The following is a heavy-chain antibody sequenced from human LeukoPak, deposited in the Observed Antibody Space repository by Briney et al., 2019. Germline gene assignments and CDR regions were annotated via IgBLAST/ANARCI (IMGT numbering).Heavy chain of an antibody. V-gene: IGHV4-4*07. J-gene: IGHJ6*03. CDR3: ARDAADYHILTGYTYCYYMDV. CDR1: GGSISTYY. D-gene: IGHD3-9*01. CDR2: IYTSGST. Sequence: SETLSLTCTVSGGSISTYYWSWIRQPAGKGLEWIGRIYTSGSTNYNPSLKSRVTMSVDTSKNQFSLKLSSVTAADTAVYYCARDAADYHILTGYTYCYYMDVWGKGTTVTISS.